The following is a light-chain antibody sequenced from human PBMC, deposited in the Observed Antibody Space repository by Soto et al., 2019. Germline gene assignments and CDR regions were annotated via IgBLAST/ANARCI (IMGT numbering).Light chain of an antibody. CDR1: SGHSSYS. V-gene: IGLV4-69*01. Sequence: QPVLTQSPSASASLGASVKLTCTLSSGHSSYSIAWHQQQPEKGPRYLLKLNSDGSHSKGDGIPDRFSGSSSGAERYLTISVLQSEDEADYYCQTWGTGIPWVFGGGTKRTVL. CDR2: LNSDGSH. CDR3: QTWGTGIPWV. J-gene: IGLJ3*02.